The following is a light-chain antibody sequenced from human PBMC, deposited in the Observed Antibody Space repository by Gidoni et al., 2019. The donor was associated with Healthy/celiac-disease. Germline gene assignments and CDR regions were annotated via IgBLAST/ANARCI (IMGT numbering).Light chain of an antibody. Sequence: QTVVTQQPSISVPPGGTVTLTCGLSSGSVSTSYYPSWYQQTPGQATRTLIYSTNTRSSGVPDRYAGSILGNKAALTITGAQADDESDYYCVLYMGSGLGVFGGGTKLTVL. CDR2: STN. J-gene: IGLJ2*01. CDR3: VLYMGSGLGV. V-gene: IGLV8-61*01. CDR1: SGSVSTSYY.